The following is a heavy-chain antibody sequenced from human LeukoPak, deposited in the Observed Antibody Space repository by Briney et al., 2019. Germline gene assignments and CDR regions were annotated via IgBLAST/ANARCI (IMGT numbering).Heavy chain of an antibody. CDR3: AKPYSYGSGSYDY. V-gene: IGHV3-23*01. Sequence: GRSLRLSCAASGFTFSIYDMSWVRQAPGEGLEWLSGITGSSTTLVDADPVKGRFTISRDNSKNTLYLQMNSLRAEDTAVYYCAKPYSYGSGSYDYWGQGTLVTVSS. D-gene: IGHD3-10*01. J-gene: IGHJ4*02. CDR1: GFTFSIYD. CDR2: ITGSSTTL.